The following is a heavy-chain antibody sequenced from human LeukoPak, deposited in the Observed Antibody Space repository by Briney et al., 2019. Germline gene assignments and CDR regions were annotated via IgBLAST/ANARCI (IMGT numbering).Heavy chain of an antibody. J-gene: IGHJ6*03. D-gene: IGHD6-6*01. CDR3: ARGPLGSSSSGYYYYMDV. V-gene: IGHV1-2*02. Sequence: GASVKLSCKASGYTFTGYDMHWVRHAPGQGHGWKGWINPNSGGTNYAQKFQGRGTMNRDTSISTAYMEVSRLRPDDAAVYYCARGPLGSSSSGYYYYMDVWGKGTTVTVSS. CDR2: INPNSGGT. CDR1: GYTFTGYD.